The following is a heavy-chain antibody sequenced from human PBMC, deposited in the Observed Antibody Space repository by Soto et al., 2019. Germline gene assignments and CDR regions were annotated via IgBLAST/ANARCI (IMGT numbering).Heavy chain of an antibody. Sequence: SVKVSCKASGGFNNYAVSWVRQAPGHGLEWMGVTIPELGTSNYAQRLQGRVTITVDKATNTAYLNLTTLTSEDTAIYYCARTSMTRIDYWGQGTLVTAPQ. CDR2: TIPELGTS. CDR1: GGFNNYA. D-gene: IGHD4-17*01. CDR3: ARTSMTRIDY. V-gene: IGHV1-69*10. J-gene: IGHJ4*02.